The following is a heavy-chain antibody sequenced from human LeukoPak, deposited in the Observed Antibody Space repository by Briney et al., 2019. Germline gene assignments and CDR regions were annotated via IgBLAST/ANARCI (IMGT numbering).Heavy chain of an antibody. CDR3: ARLSGYDWESFYDY. Sequence: PGRSLRLSCAAPGFTFSSYAMHWVRQAPGKGLEWVAFIRYDGSNKYYADSVKGRFTISRDNSKNTLYLQMNSLRAEDTAVYYCARLSGYDWESFYDYWGQGTLVTVSS. D-gene: IGHD5-12*01. J-gene: IGHJ4*02. CDR1: GFTFSSYA. V-gene: IGHV3-30*04. CDR2: IRYDGSNK.